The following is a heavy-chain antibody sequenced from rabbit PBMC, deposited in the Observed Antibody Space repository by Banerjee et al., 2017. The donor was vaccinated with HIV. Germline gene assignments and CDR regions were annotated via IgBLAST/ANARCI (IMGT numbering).Heavy chain of an antibody. CDR2: IYTGSGSA. CDR1: GFSFSSSYW. D-gene: IGHD2-1*01. V-gene: IGHV1S45*01. Sequence: QEQLVESGGGLVQPEGSLTLTCTASGFSFSSSYWICWVRQAPGKGLEWIACIYTGSGSALYVSWAKGRFTISKTSSTTVTLQMTSLTAADTATYFCAREESDGGGHFSLWGPGTLVTVS. J-gene: IGHJ4*01. CDR3: AREESDGGGHFSL.